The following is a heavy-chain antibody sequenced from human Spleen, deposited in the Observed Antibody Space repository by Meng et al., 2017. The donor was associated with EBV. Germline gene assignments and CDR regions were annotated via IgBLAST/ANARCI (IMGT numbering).Heavy chain of an antibody. J-gene: IGHJ5*02. CDR2: INHSGKA. Sequence: VQGQEWGGGLLKPSEALSLPCAVHGASIGGDYWSWIRQPPGKGLEWLGEINHSGKANYNPSLKSRVTILVDTSNNQLSLKLSSLTAADTAVYYCARPFPSWQSPRLDPFGAWGQGTLVTVSS. CDR1: GASIGGDY. V-gene: IGHV4-34*01. D-gene: IGHD6-19*01. CDR3: ARPFPSWQSPRLDPFGA.